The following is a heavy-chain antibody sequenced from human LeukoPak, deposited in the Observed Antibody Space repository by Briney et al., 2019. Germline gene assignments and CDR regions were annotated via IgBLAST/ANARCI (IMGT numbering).Heavy chain of an antibody. CDR3: ARDLVDRAQYYYYGMDV. V-gene: IGHV3-66*01. CDR2: IYSGGST. CDR1: GFTVSSNY. Sequence: GGSLRLSCAASGFTVSSNYMSWVRQAPGKGLEWVSVIYSGGSTYYADSVKGRFTISRDNSKNTLYLQMNSLRAEDTAVYYCARDLVDRAQYYYYGMDVWGQGTTVTVSS. J-gene: IGHJ6*02. D-gene: IGHD3-10*01.